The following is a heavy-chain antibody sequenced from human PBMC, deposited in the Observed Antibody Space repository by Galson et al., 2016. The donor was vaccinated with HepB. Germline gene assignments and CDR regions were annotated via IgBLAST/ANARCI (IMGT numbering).Heavy chain of an antibody. CDR2: IKTDGSEK. CDR1: GFTFSTYW. J-gene: IGHJ6*02. D-gene: IGHD5-24*01. CDR3: SRDGWPKNYYYYGMDV. Sequence: SLRLSCAASGFTFSTYWMSWVRQAPGKGLEWVANIKTDGSEKYYVDAVKGRFTISRDNAKNSLYLQMNSLRAEDTAVYYCSRDGWPKNYYYYGMDVWGQGTTVTVSS. V-gene: IGHV3-7*03.